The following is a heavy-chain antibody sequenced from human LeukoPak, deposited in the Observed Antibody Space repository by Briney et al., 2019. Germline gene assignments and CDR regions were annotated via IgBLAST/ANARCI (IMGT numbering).Heavy chain of an antibody. J-gene: IGHJ6*03. D-gene: IGHD2-8*01. CDR2: TRNKANSYTT. CDR1: GFTFSDHY. V-gene: IGHV3-72*01. Sequence: GGSLRLSCAASGFTFSDHYMDWVRQAPGKGLEWVGRTRNKANSYTTGYAASVKGRFTISRDDSKNSLYLQMNSLKTEDTAVYYCARVNGDYYYYMDVWGKGTTVTVSS. CDR3: ARVNGDYYYYMDV.